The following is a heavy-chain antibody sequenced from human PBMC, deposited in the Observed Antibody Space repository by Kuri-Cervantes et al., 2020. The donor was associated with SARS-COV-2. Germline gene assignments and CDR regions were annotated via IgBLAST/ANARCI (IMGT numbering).Heavy chain of an antibody. CDR3: ARDHYWSGRLKPYYFDY. J-gene: IGHJ4*02. D-gene: IGHD3-10*01. CDR2: INAGNGNT. Sequence: ASVKVSCKASGYTFTSYAMHWVRQAPGQRLEWVGWINAGNGNTKYSQKFQGRVTITRDTSASTAYMELSSLRSEDTAVYYCARDHYWSGRLKPYYFDYWGQGTLVTVSS. CDR1: GYTFTSYA. V-gene: IGHV1-3*01.